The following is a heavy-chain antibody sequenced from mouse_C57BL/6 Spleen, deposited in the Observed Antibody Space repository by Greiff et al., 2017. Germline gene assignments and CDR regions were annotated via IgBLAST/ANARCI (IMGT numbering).Heavy chain of an antibody. Sequence: VQLQQSGPELVKPGASVKISCKASGYTFTDYYMNWVKQSHGKSLEWIGDINPNNGGTSYNQKFKGKATLTVDKSSSTAYMELRSLTSEDSAVYYCAKGSRSLDYWGQGTTLTVSS. CDR2: INPNNGGT. J-gene: IGHJ2*01. D-gene: IGHD1-1*01. CDR1: GYTFTDYY. V-gene: IGHV1-26*01. CDR3: AKGSRSLDY.